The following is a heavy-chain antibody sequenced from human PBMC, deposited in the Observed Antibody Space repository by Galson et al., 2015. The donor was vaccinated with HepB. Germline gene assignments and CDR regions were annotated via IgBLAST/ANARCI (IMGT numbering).Heavy chain of an antibody. CDR2: FSGYDGST. V-gene: IGHV1-18*01. CDR1: GYSFSNYG. Sequence: SVKVSSKASGYSFSNYGLSWIRQAPGPGLEWLGWFSGYDGSTNYAQKFQGRVTMTADASTGTAYLELRNLRSDDTAVYYCARDSRLELRLNNYFSYGMDVWGQGSAVTVSS. J-gene: IGHJ6*02. CDR3: ARDSRLELRLNNYFSYGMDV. D-gene: IGHD1-7*01.